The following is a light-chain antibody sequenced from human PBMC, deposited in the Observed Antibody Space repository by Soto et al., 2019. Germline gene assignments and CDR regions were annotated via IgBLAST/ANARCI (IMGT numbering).Light chain of an antibody. J-gene: IGKJ2*01. CDR2: AAS. Sequence: DIQMTQSPSSLSASVGDSVTVTCRASQSIGTYVNWYQQKPGKAPYLLIYAASRLQSGVPSKFSGSGSGTDFTLTISSLQPEDFATYYCQQRYTTPYTFGQGTNLEIK. CDR3: QQRYTTPYT. V-gene: IGKV1-39*01. CDR1: QSIGTY.